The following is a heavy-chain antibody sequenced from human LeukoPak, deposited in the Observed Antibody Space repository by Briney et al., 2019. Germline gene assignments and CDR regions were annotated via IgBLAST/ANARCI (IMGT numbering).Heavy chain of an antibody. CDR3: AELGITMIGGV. V-gene: IGHV3-30*04. J-gene: IGHJ6*04. Sequence: GGSLRLSCEASGFTFSNYAMHWVRQAPGKGLEWVAVMSYDGSNEYYADSVKGRFTISRDNAKNSLYLQMNSLRAEDTAVYYCAELGITMIGGVWGKGTTVTISS. CDR1: GFTFSNYA. CDR2: MSYDGSNE. D-gene: IGHD3-10*02.